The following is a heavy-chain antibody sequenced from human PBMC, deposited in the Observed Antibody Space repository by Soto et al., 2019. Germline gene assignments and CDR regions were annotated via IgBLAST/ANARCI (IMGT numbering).Heavy chain of an antibody. CDR1: GFPFSDLW. CDR3: TSLSVAVDYFAFDI. V-gene: IGHV3-74*01. J-gene: IGHJ3*02. D-gene: IGHD6-19*01. CDR2: ISHDGSST. Sequence: EVQLVESGGGLIQPGGSLRLSCTASGFPFSDLWMHWVRQAPGKGLEWVSRISHDGSSTSHADSVRGRFSISRDNAKNTVYLQMNSLGAEDTAVYYCTSLSVAVDYFAFDIWGQGTVVTVS.